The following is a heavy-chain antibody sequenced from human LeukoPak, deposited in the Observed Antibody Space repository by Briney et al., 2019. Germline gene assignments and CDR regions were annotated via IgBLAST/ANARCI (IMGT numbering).Heavy chain of an antibody. D-gene: IGHD3-10*01. CDR1: GDSISSGDYY. J-gene: IGHJ3*02. V-gene: IGHV4-61*02. Sequence: SQTLSLTCTVSGDSISSGDYYWSWIRQPAGKGLEWIGRICTSGSTNYNPSLKSRVTISVDTSKNQFSLKLSSVTAADTAVYYCARREVREIDAFDIWGQGTMVTVSS. CDR2: ICTSGST. CDR3: ARREVREIDAFDI.